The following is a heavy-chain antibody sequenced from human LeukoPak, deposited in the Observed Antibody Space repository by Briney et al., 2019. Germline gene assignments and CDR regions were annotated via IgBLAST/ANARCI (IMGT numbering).Heavy chain of an antibody. CDR2: IYSSGST. J-gene: IGHJ3*02. Sequence: PSETLSLTCTVSGGSISSYYWVWIRQPAGKGLEWIGRIYSSGSTNYNPSLKSRVTMSVDTSKNQFSLKLSSVTAADTAVYYCARDLASSSWTEGDAFDTWGQGTMVTVSS. D-gene: IGHD6-13*01. CDR3: ARDLASSSWTEGDAFDT. V-gene: IGHV4-4*07. CDR1: GGSISSYY.